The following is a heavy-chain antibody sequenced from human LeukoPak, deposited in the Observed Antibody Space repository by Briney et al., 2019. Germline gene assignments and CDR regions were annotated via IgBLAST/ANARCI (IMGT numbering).Heavy chain of an antibody. CDR2: IKQDGSEK. D-gene: IGHD3-9*01. CDR3: ARVRSLRYFDWLPSAGWFDP. Sequence: GGSLRLSCAASGFTFSNYWMSWVRQAPGKGLEWVANIKQDGSEKYYVDSVKGRFTISRDNAKNSLYLQMNSLRAEDTAVYYCARVRSLRYFDWLPSAGWFDPWGQGTLVTVSS. CDR1: GFTFSNYW. V-gene: IGHV3-7*01. J-gene: IGHJ5*02.